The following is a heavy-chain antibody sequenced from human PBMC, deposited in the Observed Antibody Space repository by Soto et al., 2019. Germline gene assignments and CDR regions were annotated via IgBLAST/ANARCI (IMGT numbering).Heavy chain of an antibody. CDR1: GGSISSYY. J-gene: IGHJ6*02. V-gene: IGHV4-59*01. CDR3: ARNYYGDYPLYYYYGMDA. CDR2: IYYSGST. Sequence: SETLSLTCTVSGGSISSYYWSWIRQPPGKGLEWIGYIYYSGSTNYNPSLKSRVTISVDTSKNQFSLKLSSVTAADTAVYYCARNYYGDYPLYYYYGMDAWGQGTTVTVSS. D-gene: IGHD4-17*01.